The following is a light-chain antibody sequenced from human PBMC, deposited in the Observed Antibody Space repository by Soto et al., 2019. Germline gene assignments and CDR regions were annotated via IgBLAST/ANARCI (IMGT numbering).Light chain of an antibody. CDR2: HVS. J-gene: IGLJ1*01. Sequence: QSALTQPASVSGSPGQSITISCTGTSSDVGGYNYVSWYQQHPGKAPKLMIFHVSNRPSGVSNRFSGSKSGNTASLTISGLQAEDEADYYCNSYISGSSTLYVFGTGTQLTVL. CDR1: SSDVGGYNY. V-gene: IGLV2-14*01. CDR3: NSYISGSSTLYV.